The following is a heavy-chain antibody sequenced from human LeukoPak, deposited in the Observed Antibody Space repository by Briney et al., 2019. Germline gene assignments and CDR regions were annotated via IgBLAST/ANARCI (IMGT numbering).Heavy chain of an antibody. CDR1: GFTLSIYS. J-gene: IGHJ5*02. D-gene: IGHD2-8*01. CDR2: ISSSGSHI. V-gene: IGHV3-21*06. CDR3: AGLPDLALTPSAPVGFDP. Sequence: GGSLRLSCAASGFTLSIYSMNWVRQAPGKGLEWVSCISSSGSHIYYSDSVKGRFTISRDNAKNPLYLQMNSLRAEDTAVYYCAGLPDLALTPSAPVGFDPWGQGTLVTVSS.